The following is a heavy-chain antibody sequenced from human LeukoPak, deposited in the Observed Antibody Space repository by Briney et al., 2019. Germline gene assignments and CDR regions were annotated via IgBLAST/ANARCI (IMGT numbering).Heavy chain of an antibody. Sequence: SETLSLTCAVYGGSFSGYYWSWIRQPPGKGLEWIGEINHSGSTNYNPSLKSRVTISVDTSKNQFSLKLSSVTAADTAVYYCASRGYSYVRDAFDIWGQGTMVTVSS. CDR2: INHSGST. J-gene: IGHJ3*02. D-gene: IGHD5-18*01. CDR3: ASRGYSYVRDAFDI. V-gene: IGHV4-34*01. CDR1: GGSFSGYY.